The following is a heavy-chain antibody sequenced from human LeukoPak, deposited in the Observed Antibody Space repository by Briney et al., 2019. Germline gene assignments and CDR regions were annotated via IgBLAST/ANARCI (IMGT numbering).Heavy chain of an antibody. Sequence: PSETLSLTCTVSGASITRYFWNWIRQPPGKELEWIGYISSGGSTNYNPSLKSRVTISIDTSKNQFSLKLTSATAADTAVYYCARDRIAARWGYFDYWGQGTLVTVSS. V-gene: IGHV4-59*01. CDR2: ISSGGST. J-gene: IGHJ4*02. D-gene: IGHD6-6*01. CDR3: ARDRIAARWGYFDY. CDR1: GASITRYF.